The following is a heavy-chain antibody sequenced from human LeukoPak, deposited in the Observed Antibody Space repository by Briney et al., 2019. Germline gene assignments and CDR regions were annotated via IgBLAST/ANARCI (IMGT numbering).Heavy chain of an antibody. CDR1: GYTFTSYG. V-gene: IGHV1-18*01. Sequence: ASVKVSCKASGYTFTSYGISWVRQAPGQGLEWMGWISAYNGNTNYAQKLQGRVTMTTDTSTSTAYMELRSLRSDDTAVYYCARDYDFWSVGGYSGYDLPGSDDYWGQGTLVTVSS. D-gene: IGHD5-12*01. CDR3: ARDYDFWSVGGYSGYDLPGSDDY. J-gene: IGHJ4*02. CDR2: ISAYNGNT.